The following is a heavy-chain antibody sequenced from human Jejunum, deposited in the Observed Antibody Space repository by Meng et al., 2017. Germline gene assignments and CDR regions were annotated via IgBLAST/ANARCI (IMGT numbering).Heavy chain of an antibody. Sequence: VELVQSGAEVKKPGASMKISCKASGYPFYRFGVSWIRQAPGQGLEWVGWISAYTGKTDYAQKFQGRVLMTAETSTTTVYMELTSLTSDDTAVYYCARDKYAYALGYFDYWGQGTLVTVSS. J-gene: IGHJ4*02. CDR1: GYPFYRFG. CDR2: ISAYTGKT. D-gene: IGHD2-2*01. V-gene: IGHV1-18*01. CDR3: ARDKYAYALGYFDY.